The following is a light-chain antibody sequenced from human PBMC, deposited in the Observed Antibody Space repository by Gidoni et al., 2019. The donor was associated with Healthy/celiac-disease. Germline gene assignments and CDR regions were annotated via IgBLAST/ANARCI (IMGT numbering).Light chain of an antibody. V-gene: IGKV3-11*01. CDR1: QSVSSY. CDR2: DAS. CDR3: QQWVT. J-gene: IGKJ5*01. Sequence: EIVLTQSPATLSLSPGERAILSCRASQSVSSYLAWYQQKPGQAPRLLIYDASNRATGIPARFSGSGSGTDFTLTISSLEPEDFAVYYCQQWVTFGQGTRLEIK.